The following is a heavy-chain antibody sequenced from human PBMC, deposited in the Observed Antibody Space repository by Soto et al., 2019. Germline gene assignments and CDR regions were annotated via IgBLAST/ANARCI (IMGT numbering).Heavy chain of an antibody. J-gene: IGHJ6*02. V-gene: IGHV3-66*01. CDR2: ICSGSST. CDR1: GFTFSSNY. Sequence: GGSLRLSCAASGFTFSSNYMSWVRQAPGKGLEWVSVICSGSSTYYADSVKGRFTISRDNAKNTLYLQMNSLRDEDTAVYYCARDRLADFWSGYYPYYGMDVWGQGTTVTVSS. D-gene: IGHD3-3*01. CDR3: ARDRLADFWSGYYPYYGMDV.